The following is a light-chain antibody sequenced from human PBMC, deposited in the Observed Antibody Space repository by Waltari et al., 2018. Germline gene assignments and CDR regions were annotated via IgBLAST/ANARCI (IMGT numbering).Light chain of an antibody. V-gene: IGLV3-21*01. Sequence: SYVLTQPPSVSVAPGKTARITCGGSNIGSKNVNWYQQKPGKAPVLVIYYDSDRPSAIPGRFSGSNSGNTATLTISRVEAGDEADYYCQVWESYGDHLVVFGGGTNLTVV. CDR2: YDS. J-gene: IGLJ2*01. CDR3: QVWESYGDHLVV. CDR1: NIGSKN.